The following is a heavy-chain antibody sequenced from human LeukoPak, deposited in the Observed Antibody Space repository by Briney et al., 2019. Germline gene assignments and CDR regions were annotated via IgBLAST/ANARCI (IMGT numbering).Heavy chain of an antibody. D-gene: IGHD3-22*01. V-gene: IGHV1-2*02. J-gene: IGHJ4*02. Sequence: ASMTVSCKASGYTFSGYYIHWVRQAPGQGLEWMGWINPNSGGTNYAQMFEGRVTMTRDTSINTAYMEVSRLTSDDTAVYYCARDDYYYDTSGYDYYFDYWGQGTLVTVSS. CDR2: INPNSGGT. CDR1: GYTFSGYY. CDR3: ARDDYYYDTSGYDYYFDY.